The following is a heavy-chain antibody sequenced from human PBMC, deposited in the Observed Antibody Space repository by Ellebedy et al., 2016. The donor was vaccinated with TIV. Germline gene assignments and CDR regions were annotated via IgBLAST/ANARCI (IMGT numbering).Heavy chain of an antibody. Sequence: GESLKISCAASGFTFSNYVMSWVRHAPGKGLEWLSTISAGGGATYYADSVQGRFNISRDNSENTLYLQMNSLRAEDTAVYYCAKVGRRYYESSGDPWGQGSLVTVSS. V-gene: IGHV3-23*01. D-gene: IGHD3-22*01. CDR1: GFTFSNYV. CDR3: AKVGRRYYESSGDP. J-gene: IGHJ5*02. CDR2: ISAGGGAT.